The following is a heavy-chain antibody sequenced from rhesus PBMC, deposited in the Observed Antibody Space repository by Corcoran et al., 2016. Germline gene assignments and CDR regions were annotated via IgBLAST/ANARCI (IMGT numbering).Heavy chain of an antibody. J-gene: IGHJ4*01. Sequence: QVQLQESGPGVVKPSETLSLTCAVSGGAISDSYRWTWIRQPPGKGLELIGYIYGSSTSTNYNPSLNSRVTISKDTSKNQFSVKLSSVTAADTAVYYCATVLCTGYYTIFDYWGQGVLVTVSS. CDR2: IYGSSTST. CDR3: ATVLCTGYYTIFDY. D-gene: IGHD3-3*01. CDR1: GGAISDSYR. V-gene: IGHV4S10*01.